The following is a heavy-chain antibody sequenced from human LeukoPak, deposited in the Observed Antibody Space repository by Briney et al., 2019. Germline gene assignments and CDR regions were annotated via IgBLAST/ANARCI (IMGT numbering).Heavy chain of an antibody. CDR3: ASGRQLGY. D-gene: IGHD6-13*01. Sequence: GGSLRLSCAASGFTFSNYWMSWVRQATGKGLEWVANIKEDGSEEYYVDSVRGRFTISRDNARNSLYLQMNSLRAEDTAVYYCASGRQLGYWGQGTLVTVSS. CDR1: GFTFSNYW. V-gene: IGHV3-7*01. J-gene: IGHJ4*02. CDR2: IKEDGSEE.